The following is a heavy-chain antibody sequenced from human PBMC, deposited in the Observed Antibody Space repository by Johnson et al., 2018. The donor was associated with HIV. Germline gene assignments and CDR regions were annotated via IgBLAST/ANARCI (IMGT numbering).Heavy chain of an antibody. V-gene: IGHV3-30*02. D-gene: IGHD6-19*01. Sequence: QEQLVEYGGGVVQPGGSLRLSCAASGFTLADYGMHWVRQPPGNGLEWVAFIAHDESITNYADSVKGRFTMSRDNSKNTLYLQMKSLRPEDTSIYYCAKDDNLGVWYSDAFYVWGQGTVVTVSS. CDR2: IAHDESIT. J-gene: IGHJ3*01. CDR3: AKDDNLGVWYSDAFYV. CDR1: GFTLADYG.